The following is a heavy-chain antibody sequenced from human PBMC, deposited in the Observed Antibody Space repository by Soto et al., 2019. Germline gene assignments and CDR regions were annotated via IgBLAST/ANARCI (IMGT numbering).Heavy chain of an antibody. CDR2: INPNSGGT. J-gene: IGHJ6*02. CDR3: ARANSGYDYDDYYYGMDV. Sequence: AASVKVSCKASGYTFTGYYMHWVRQAPGQGLEWMGWINPNSGGTNYAQKFQGWVTMTRDTSISTAYMELSRLRSDDTAVYYCARANSGYDYDDYYYGMDVWGQGTTVTVSS. V-gene: IGHV1-2*04. CDR1: GYTFTGYY. D-gene: IGHD5-12*01.